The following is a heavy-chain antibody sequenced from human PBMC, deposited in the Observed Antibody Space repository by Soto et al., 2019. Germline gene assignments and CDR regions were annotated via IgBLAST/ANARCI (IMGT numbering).Heavy chain of an antibody. CDR2: ISSTTNYI. J-gene: IGHJ4*02. V-gene: IGHV3-21*06. Sequence: GSLRLSCAASGFTFTRYSMNWFRQAPGKGLEWVSSISSTTNYIYYGDSMKGRFTISRDNVKNSLYLEMNSLRAEDTAVYYCARESEDLTSNFDYWGQGTMVTVSS. CDR3: ARESEDLTSNFDY. CDR1: GFTFTRYS.